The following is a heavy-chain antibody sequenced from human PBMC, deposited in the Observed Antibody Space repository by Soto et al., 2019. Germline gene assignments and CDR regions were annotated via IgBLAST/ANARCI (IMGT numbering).Heavy chain of an antibody. V-gene: IGHV4-34*01. CDR3: ARGSPPYYYGSGSYRAYYYYYMDV. J-gene: IGHJ6*03. D-gene: IGHD3-10*01. CDR1: GGSFSGYY. Sequence: SETLSLTCAVYGGSFSGYYWSWIRQPPGKGLEWIGEINHSGSTNYNPSLKSRVTISVDTSKNQFSLKMSSVTAADTAVYYCARGSPPYYYGSGSYRAYYYYYMDVWGKGTTVT. CDR2: INHSGST.